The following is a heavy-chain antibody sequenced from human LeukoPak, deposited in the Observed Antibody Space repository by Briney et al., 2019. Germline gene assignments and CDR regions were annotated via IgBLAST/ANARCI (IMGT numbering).Heavy chain of an antibody. CDR3: ARGRGYSYGYGWFDP. CDR2: IYTSGST. D-gene: IGHD5-18*01. CDR1: GYSISSGYY. Sequence: KTSETLSLTCTVSGYSISSGYYWSWIRQPAGKGLEWIGRIYTSGSTNYNPSLKSRVTMSVDTSKNQFSLKLSSVTAADTAVYYCARGRGYSYGYGWFDPWGQGTLVTVSS. V-gene: IGHV4-4*07. J-gene: IGHJ5*02.